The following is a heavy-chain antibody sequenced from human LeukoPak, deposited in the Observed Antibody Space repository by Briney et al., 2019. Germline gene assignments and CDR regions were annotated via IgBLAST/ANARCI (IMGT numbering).Heavy chain of an antibody. CDR1: GGSISSYY. CDR3: ARVDYSDSSTYPGNWYFDL. CDR2: IYYTGST. J-gene: IGHJ2*01. V-gene: IGHV4-59*08. D-gene: IGHD3-22*01. Sequence: PSETLSLTCTVSGGSISSYYWSWIRQPPGKGLEWIGYIYYTGSTNYNPSLKSRITISVDTSKNQFSLKLSSVTAADTAVYYCARVDYSDSSTYPGNWYFDLWGRGTLVTVSS.